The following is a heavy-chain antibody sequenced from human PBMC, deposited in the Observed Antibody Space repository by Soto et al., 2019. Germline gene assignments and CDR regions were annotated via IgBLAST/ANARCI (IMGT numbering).Heavy chain of an antibody. CDR1: GFTFSSYG. CDR3: ATSELRAFDY. V-gene: IGHV3-30*03. CDR2: ISYDGSNK. J-gene: IGHJ4*02. D-gene: IGHD1-7*01. Sequence: QVQLVESGGGVVQPGRSLRLSCAASGFTFSSYGMPWVRQAPGKGLEWVAVISYDGSNKYYADSVKGRFTISRDNSKNTLYLQMNSLRAEDTAVYYCATSELRAFDYWGQGTLVTVSS.